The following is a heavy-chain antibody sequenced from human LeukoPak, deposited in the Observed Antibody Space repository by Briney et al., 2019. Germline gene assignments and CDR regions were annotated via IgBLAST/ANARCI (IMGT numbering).Heavy chain of an antibody. J-gene: IGHJ4*02. Sequence: GESLKISCKGSGYNFANYWIGWVRQMPGKGLEWMGTIYPGNSDTRYSPSFQGQVTISADKSISTAHLQWSSLKASDTAMYYCILAADGFDYWGQGTPVTVSS. V-gene: IGHV5-51*01. D-gene: IGHD6-13*01. CDR1: GYNFANYW. CDR2: IYPGNSDT. CDR3: ILAADGFDY.